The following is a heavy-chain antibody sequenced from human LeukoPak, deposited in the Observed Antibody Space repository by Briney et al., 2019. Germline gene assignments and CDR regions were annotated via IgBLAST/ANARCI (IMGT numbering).Heavy chain of an antibody. D-gene: IGHD1-1*01. Sequence: SVKVFCKASGGTFSSYAINWVRQAPGQGLEWMGGIIPIFGTANYAQKFQGRVTITTDESTSTAYMELSSLTSEDTAVYYCARGPELERFDYWGQGTLVTVSS. CDR1: GGTFSSYA. V-gene: IGHV1-69*05. J-gene: IGHJ4*02. CDR2: IIPIFGTA. CDR3: ARGPELERFDY.